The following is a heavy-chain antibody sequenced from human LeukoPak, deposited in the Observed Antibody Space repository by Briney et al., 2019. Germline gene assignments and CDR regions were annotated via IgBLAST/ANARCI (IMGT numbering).Heavy chain of an antibody. CDR3: ARYYYDSRYYFDY. CDR2: IYYSGST. CDR1: GGSVRSGSYY. Sequence: SETLSLTCTVSGGSVRSGSYYWSWIRQPPGKGLEWIGYIYYSGSTNYNPSLKSRVTISVDTSKNQFSLKLSSVTPADTAMYYCARYYYDSRYYFDYWGQGTLVTVSS. J-gene: IGHJ4*02. V-gene: IGHV4-61*01. D-gene: IGHD3-22*01.